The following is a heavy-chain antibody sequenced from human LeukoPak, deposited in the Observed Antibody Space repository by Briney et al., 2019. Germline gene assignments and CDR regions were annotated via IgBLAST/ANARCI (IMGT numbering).Heavy chain of an antibody. CDR1: GFTLSSNY. D-gene: IGHD6-19*01. Sequence: PGGSLRLSCAASGFTLSSNYMSWVRQAPGKGLEWVSVIYSGGSTDYAESVKGRFTISRDNSKNTLSLQMNSLRAEDTAVYYCAKEGYSSGWLIKGVFDYWGQGTLVTVSS. CDR2: IYSGGST. J-gene: IGHJ4*02. V-gene: IGHV3-66*01. CDR3: AKEGYSSGWLIKGVFDY.